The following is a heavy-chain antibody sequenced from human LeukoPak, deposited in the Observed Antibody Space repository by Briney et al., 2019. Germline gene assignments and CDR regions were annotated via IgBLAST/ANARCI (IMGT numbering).Heavy chain of an antibody. CDR1: GFTFSIYW. Sequence: PGGSLRLSCAASGFTFSIYWMSWVRQAPGKGLEWVANIKQDGSEKYYVDSVKGRFTISRDNAKNSLYLQMNSLRAEDTAVYYCARDSGGLLGIFWFDPWGQGTLVTVSS. J-gene: IGHJ5*02. V-gene: IGHV3-7*01. CDR2: IKQDGSEK. CDR3: ARDSGGLLGIFWFDP. D-gene: IGHD3-22*01.